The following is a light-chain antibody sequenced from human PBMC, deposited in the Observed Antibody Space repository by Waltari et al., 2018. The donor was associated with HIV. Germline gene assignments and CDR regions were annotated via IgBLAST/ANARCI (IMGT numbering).Light chain of an antibody. J-gene: IGLJ2*01. CDR3: SSYTSSSTPHVV. Sequence: QSALTQPASVSGSPGQSITISCTGTSSDVGGYNYVSWYQQHPGKAPKLMIYDVSNRPSGVSNRFSGATSGNTASLTISGLQAEDEADYYCSSYTSSSTPHVVFGGGTKLTVL. CDR1: SSDVGGYNY. CDR2: DVS. V-gene: IGLV2-14*03.